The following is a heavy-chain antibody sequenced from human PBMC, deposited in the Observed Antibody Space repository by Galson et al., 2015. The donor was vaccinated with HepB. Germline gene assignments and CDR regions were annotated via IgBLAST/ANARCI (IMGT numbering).Heavy chain of an antibody. CDR2: INPSSGAT. D-gene: IGHD6-19*01. V-gene: IGHV1-2*04. CDR3: ARGKVAGGWFEP. CDR1: GDTFGSTFTGYH. J-gene: IGHJ5*02. Sequence: SVKVSCKASGDTFGSTFTGYHLHWLRQAPGQGLEWMGWINPSSGATNYAQKFQGLVTMAWDTSISTGYMELSRLNLDDTAVYYCARGKVAGGWFEPWGQGVLVTVAS.